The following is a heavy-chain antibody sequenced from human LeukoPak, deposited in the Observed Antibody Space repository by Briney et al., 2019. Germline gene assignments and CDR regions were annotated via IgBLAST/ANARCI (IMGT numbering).Heavy chain of an antibody. CDR1: GFTFDDYA. J-gene: IGHJ6*03. Sequence: GGSLRLSCAASGFTFDDYAIHWVRQAQGKGLEWVSLISGDGSSTYYADSVKGRFTISRDNNKNSLYLQMNSLRTEDTAFYYCAKGVTGSYFYYYMDVWGKGTTVTVSS. CDR3: AKGVTGSYFYYYMDV. CDR2: ISGDGSST. V-gene: IGHV3-43*02. D-gene: IGHD1-1*01.